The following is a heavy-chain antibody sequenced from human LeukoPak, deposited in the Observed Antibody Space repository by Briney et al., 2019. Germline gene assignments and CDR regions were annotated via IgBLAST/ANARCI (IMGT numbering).Heavy chain of an antibody. D-gene: IGHD5-18*01. V-gene: IGHV4-39*07. CDR3: ARGAYSYVGHFDY. Sequence: SETLSLTCSVSGGSISSYYWGWIRQPPGKGLEWIGSIHYSGTTYYNPSLKSRVTISVDTSKNQFSLRLSSLTAEDTAVYYCARGAYSYVGHFDYWGQGTLVTVSS. J-gene: IGHJ4*02. CDR2: IHYSGTT. CDR1: GGSISSYY.